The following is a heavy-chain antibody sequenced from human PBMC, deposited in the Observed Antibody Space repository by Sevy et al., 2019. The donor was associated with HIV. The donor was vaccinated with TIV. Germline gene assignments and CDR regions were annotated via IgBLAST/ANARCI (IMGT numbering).Heavy chain of an antibody. Sequence: GGSLRLSCVASGFSFSNYGIHWVRQAPGKGLEWVAAIWSDGSIKYYADSVRGRFAISRDNSKNTVYLQMNSLRVEDTAIYSCARESGSNWYFDLWGRGTLVTVSS. CDR3: ARESGSNWYFDL. CDR2: IWSDGSIK. V-gene: IGHV3-33*01. J-gene: IGHJ2*01. D-gene: IGHD1-26*01. CDR1: GFSFSNYG.